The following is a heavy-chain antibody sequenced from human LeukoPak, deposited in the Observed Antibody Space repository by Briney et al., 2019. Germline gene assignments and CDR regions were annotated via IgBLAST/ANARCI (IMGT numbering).Heavy chain of an antibody. J-gene: IGHJ5*02. CDR1: GYTFTGYY. CDR3: ARVGGGATYYDFWCGPNWFDP. V-gene: IGHV1-2*02. CDR2: INPNSGGT. Sequence: ASVKVSCKSSGYTFTGYYIHWVRLAPGQGLAWVGVINPNSGGTNYAQKFQGRVSMTRDTSISTAYMELSRLRSDDTAVYYCARVGGGATYYDFWCGPNWFDPWGQGTLVTVP. D-gene: IGHD3-3*01.